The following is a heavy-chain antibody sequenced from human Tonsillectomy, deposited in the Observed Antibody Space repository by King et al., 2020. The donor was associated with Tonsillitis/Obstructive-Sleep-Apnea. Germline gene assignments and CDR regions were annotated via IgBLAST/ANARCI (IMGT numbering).Heavy chain of an antibody. CDR2: IRGSGGRT. J-gene: IGHJ4*02. CDR3: ARNRDSTSSGGN. Sequence: VQLVESGGGLVQPGGSLRLSCAASGFTFSSYAMSWVRQAPGKGLEWGSAIRGSGGRTYYPDSGKGRFTISRDNSKNTLYLQINSLRAEDTAVYYCARNRDSTSSGGNWGQGTLVTVSS. CDR1: GFTFSSYA. V-gene: IGHV3-23*04. D-gene: IGHD6-6*01.